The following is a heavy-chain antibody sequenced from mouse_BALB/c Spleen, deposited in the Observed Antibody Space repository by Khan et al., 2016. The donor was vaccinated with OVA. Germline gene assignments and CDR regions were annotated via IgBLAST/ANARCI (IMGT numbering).Heavy chain of an antibody. D-gene: IGHD1-1*01. CDR3: ARPYYGSAWFAY. V-gene: IGHV2-9*02. CDR2: MWAGGST. Sequence: VQLQQSGPGLVAPSQSLSIICTVSGFSLTSYGVHWVRQPPGKGLEWLGVMWAGGSTNYNSALMSRLSISIDNSKSQVFLKMNSLQTDDPAMYYCARPYYGSAWFAYWGQGTLVTVSA. CDR1: GFSLTSYG. J-gene: IGHJ3*01.